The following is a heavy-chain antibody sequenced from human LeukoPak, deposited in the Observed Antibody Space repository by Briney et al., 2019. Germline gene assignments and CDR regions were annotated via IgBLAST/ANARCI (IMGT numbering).Heavy chain of an antibody. CDR1: GGSISSYY. J-gene: IGHJ6*03. CDR2: IYTSGST. D-gene: IGHD4-17*01. CDR3: ARGNIHPRTTKLSYGYYYYYMDV. Sequence: SETLSLTCTVSGGSISSYYWSWIRQPAGKGLEWIGRIYTSGSTNYNPSLKSRVTMSVDTSKNQFSLKLNSVSAADTAVYYCARGNIHPRTTKLSYGYYYYYMDVWGKGTTVTVSS. V-gene: IGHV4-4*07.